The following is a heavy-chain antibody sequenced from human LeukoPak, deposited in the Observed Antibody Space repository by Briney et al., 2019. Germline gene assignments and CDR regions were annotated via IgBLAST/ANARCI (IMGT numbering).Heavy chain of an antibody. V-gene: IGHV1-2*02. J-gene: IGHJ4*02. D-gene: IGHD6-13*01. CDR3: ARFSYSSSWYGIDY. Sequence: ASVKVSCKASGYTFTGYYMHWVRQAPGQGLEWMGWINPNSGGTNYAQKFQGRVTMTRDTSISTAYMELSRLRSDDTAVYYCARFSYSSSWYGIDYWGQGTPVTVSS. CDR1: GYTFTGYY. CDR2: INPNSGGT.